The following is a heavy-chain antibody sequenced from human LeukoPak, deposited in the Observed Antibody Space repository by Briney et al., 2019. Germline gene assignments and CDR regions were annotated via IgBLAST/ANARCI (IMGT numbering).Heavy chain of an antibody. D-gene: IGHD2-21*01. Sequence: PGGSPRLSCAASGLTFSSYWMHWVRQAPGKGLVWVSRIDSDGRSTTSADSVKGRFTISRDNAKNTLYLQMNSLRAEDTAVYYCVRDGVSTIPLDYWGQGSLVTVSS. CDR2: IDSDGRST. CDR1: GLTFSSYW. J-gene: IGHJ4*02. V-gene: IGHV3-74*03. CDR3: VRDGVSTIPLDY.